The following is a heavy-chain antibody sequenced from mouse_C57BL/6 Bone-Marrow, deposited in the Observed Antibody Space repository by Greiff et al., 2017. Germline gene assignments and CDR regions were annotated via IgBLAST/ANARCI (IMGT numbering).Heavy chain of an antibody. V-gene: IGHV1-55*01. Sequence: QVQLQQSGAELVKPGASVKMSCKASGYTFTSYWLTWVKQRPGQGLEWIGDIYPGSGSTNYNEKFKRKATLTVDTSSSTAYMQLSSLTSEDSAVYYCAREGMVKVWFAYWGQGTLVTVSA. CDR1: GYTFTSYW. CDR2: IYPGSGST. D-gene: IGHD2-10*02. CDR3: AREGMVKVWFAY. J-gene: IGHJ3*01.